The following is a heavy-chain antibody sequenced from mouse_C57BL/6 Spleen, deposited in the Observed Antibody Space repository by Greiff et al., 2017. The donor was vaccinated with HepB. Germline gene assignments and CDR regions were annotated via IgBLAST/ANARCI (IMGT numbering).Heavy chain of an antibody. CDR2: IYPGSGST. CDR3: ARYPDYYGSSPSDY. V-gene: IGHV1-55*01. D-gene: IGHD1-1*01. CDR1: GYTFTSYW. Sequence: QVQLQQPGAELVKPGASVKMSCKASGYTFTSYWITWVKQRPGQGLEWIGDIYPGSGSTNYNEKFKSKATLTVDTSSRTAYMQLSSLTSEDSAVYYCARYPDYYGSSPSDYWGQGTTLTVSS. J-gene: IGHJ2*01.